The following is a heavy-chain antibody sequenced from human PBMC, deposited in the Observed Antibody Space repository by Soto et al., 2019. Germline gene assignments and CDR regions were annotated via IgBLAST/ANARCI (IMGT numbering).Heavy chain of an antibody. CDR3: ARYYYDSSGARGFQH. Sequence: PSETLSLTCTVSGGSVSSGSYYWSWIRQPPGKGLEWIGYIYYSGSTNYNPSLKSRVTISVDTSKNQFSLKLSSVTAADTAVYYCARYYYDSSGARGFQHWGQGTLVTVS. CDR2: IYYSGST. CDR1: GGSVSSGSYY. V-gene: IGHV4-61*01. D-gene: IGHD3-22*01. J-gene: IGHJ1*01.